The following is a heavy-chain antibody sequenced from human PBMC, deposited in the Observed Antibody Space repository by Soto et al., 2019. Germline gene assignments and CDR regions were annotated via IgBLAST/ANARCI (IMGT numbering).Heavy chain of an antibody. CDR3: ARSCGGPTCYKGSFDY. J-gene: IGHJ4*01. D-gene: IGHD2-21*01. V-gene: IGHV4-39*01. CDR2: VDYSGGT. Sequence: PSETLSLTCTVAGGSIRSSTYYWGWIRQPPGKGLDWVANVDYSGGTYYNPSVKSRATISIDTSKNQFSLKLTSVTAADTAVYYCARSCGGPTCYKGSFDYWGDGSLVTVS. CDR1: GGSIRSSTYY.